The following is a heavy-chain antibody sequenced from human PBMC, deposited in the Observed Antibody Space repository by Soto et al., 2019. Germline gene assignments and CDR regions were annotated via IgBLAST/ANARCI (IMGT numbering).Heavy chain of an antibody. CDR2: IYWDDDK. Sequence: QITLKESGPTLVKPTQTLTLTCTFSGFSLSTSGVGVGWIRQPPGKALEWLALIYWDDDKRYSPSLKSRLTLAKDNSSTQVVLTMTNMDPVDTATYYCAHRRDGDGAFDIWGQGTMVTVSS. J-gene: IGHJ3*02. CDR3: AHRRDGDGAFDI. V-gene: IGHV2-5*02. CDR1: GFSLSTSGVG.